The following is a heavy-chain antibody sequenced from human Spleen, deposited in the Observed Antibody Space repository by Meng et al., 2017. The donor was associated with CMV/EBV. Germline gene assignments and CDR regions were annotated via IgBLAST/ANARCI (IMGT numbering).Heavy chain of an antibody. CDR1: GGSFRSYY. D-gene: IGHD6-6*01. J-gene: IGHJ5*02. CDR2: IKHSGTT. V-gene: IGHV4-34*01. Sequence: YGGSFRSYYWTWIRQPPGKGLEWIGEIKHSGTTNYNPPLKSRVTILVDTSKNQFSLKLTSVTAADTAVYYCARGARPIAQIGGWFDPWGQGNLVTVSS. CDR3: ARGARPIAQIGGWFDP.